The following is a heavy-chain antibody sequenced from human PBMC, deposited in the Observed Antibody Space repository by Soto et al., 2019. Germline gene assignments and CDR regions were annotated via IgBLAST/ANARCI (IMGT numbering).Heavy chain of an antibody. J-gene: IGHJ6*02. Sequence: GGSLRLSCAASGFTFSSYWMHWVRQAPGKGLVWVSRINSDGSSTSYADSVKGRFTISRDNAKNTLYLQMNSLRAEDTAVYYCARDFSGSYYYYGMDVWGQGTTVTVSS. D-gene: IGHD1-26*01. CDR1: GFTFSSYW. CDR2: INSDGSST. CDR3: ARDFSGSYYYYGMDV. V-gene: IGHV3-74*01.